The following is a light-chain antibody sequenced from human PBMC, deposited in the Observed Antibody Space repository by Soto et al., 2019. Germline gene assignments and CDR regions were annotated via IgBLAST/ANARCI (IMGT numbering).Light chain of an antibody. CDR1: QSVDSW. CDR2: RAS. V-gene: IGKV1-5*03. J-gene: IGKJ4*01. Sequence: DIQMTQSPSTLSASVGDRVTITCRASQSVDSWLAWYQQKPGKAPKLLIYRASSLERGVPSRFSGSGSGTEFTLTINSLQPDDFATYYCQQYDSLPLTFAGGTKVQIK. CDR3: QQYDSLPLT.